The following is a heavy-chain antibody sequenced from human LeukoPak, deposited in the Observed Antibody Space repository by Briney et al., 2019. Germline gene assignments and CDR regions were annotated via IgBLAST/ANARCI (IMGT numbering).Heavy chain of an antibody. J-gene: IGHJ4*02. CDR2: IGGSGVDT. CDR1: GFTFSNYA. D-gene: IGHD2-15*01. CDR3: AARLGYCSGGSCSGYDY. Sequence: GGSLRLSCAASGFTFSNYAMNWVRQAPGKGLEWVSAIGGSGVDTFYADSVKGRFTISRDNAKNSLYLQMNSLRAEDTAVYYCAARLGYCSGGSCSGYDYWGQGTLVTVSS. V-gene: IGHV3-23*01.